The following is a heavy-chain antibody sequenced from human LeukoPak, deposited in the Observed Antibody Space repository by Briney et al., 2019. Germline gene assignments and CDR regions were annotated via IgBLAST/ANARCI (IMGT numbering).Heavy chain of an antibody. CDR1: GASISSYY. CDR3: ARDYYDILTGRFQFDF. V-gene: IGHV4-59*01. D-gene: IGHD3-9*01. J-gene: IGHJ4*02. CDR2: IHYSGST. Sequence: PSETLSLTCTVSGASISSYYWTWIRQPPGKGLEWIGDIHYSGSTNYNPSLKSRVTISIGTPKNQFSLKLSSVTAADTALYYCARDYYDILTGRFQFDFWGQGALVTVSS.